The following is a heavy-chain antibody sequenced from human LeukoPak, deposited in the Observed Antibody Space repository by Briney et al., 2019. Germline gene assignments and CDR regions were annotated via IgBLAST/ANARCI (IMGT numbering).Heavy chain of an antibody. CDR3: AREVPAVNDAFDI. V-gene: IGHV4-59*01. CDR1: GGSISSYY. D-gene: IGHD2-2*01. J-gene: IGHJ3*02. Sequence: SETLSLTCTVSGGSISSYYGSWIRQPPGKGLEWIGYIYYSGSTNYNPSLKSRVTISVDTSKNQFSLKLSYVTAADPAVYYCAREVPAVNDAFDIWGQGTMVTVSS. CDR2: IYYSGST.